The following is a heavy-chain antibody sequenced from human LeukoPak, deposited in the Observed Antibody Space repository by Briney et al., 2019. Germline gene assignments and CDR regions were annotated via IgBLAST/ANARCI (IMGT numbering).Heavy chain of an antibody. Sequence: QPGGSLRLSCAASGFTFSSYAMSWVRQAPGKGLEWVSGINWNGGSTGYADSVKGRFTISRDNAKNSLYLQMNSLRAEDTAVYYCARAEKLEQFDYWGQGTLVTVSS. CDR3: ARAEKLEQFDY. V-gene: IGHV3-20*04. CDR2: INWNGGST. D-gene: IGHD1/OR15-1a*01. CDR1: GFTFSSYA. J-gene: IGHJ4*02.